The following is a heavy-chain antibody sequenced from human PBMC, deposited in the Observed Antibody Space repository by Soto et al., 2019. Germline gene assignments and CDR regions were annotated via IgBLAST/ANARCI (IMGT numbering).Heavy chain of an antibody. V-gene: IGHV4-30-2*01. D-gene: IGHD1-7*01. CDR1: GGSISSGGYS. J-gene: IGHJ4*02. CDR2: IYHSGST. CDR3: ARYSAASGTYYFDS. Sequence: SETLSLTCAVSGGSISSGGYSWSWIRQPPGKGLEWIGYIYHSGSTYYNPSLKSRVTLSVDQANNQFSLRVASLTAADTAIYYCARYSAASGTYYFDSWSQGTLVTVSS.